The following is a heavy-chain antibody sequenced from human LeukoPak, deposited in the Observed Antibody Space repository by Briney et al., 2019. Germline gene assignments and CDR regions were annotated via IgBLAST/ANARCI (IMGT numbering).Heavy chain of an antibody. D-gene: IGHD6-13*01. CDR1: GFTFSNYD. V-gene: IGHV1-18*01. Sequence: ASVKVSCKASGFTFSNYDITWVRQAPGQGLEWMGGINPDKGNTYSAQNLQGRVTMTTETSTTTAYLEVRNLGSDDTAVYYCAGGGSSTGPGWFDRWGQGTLVIVSS. CDR3: AGGGSSTGPGWFDR. J-gene: IGHJ5*02. CDR2: INPDKGNT.